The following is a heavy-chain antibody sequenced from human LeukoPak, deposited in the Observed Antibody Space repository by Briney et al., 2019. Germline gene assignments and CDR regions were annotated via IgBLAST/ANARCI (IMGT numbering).Heavy chain of an antibody. V-gene: IGHV3-64D*06. D-gene: IGHD3-10*01. CDR3: VKDYHRITMVLHYFDY. CDR2: ISSNGGST. J-gene: IGHJ4*02. CDR1: GFTFSGYA. Sequence: PGGSLRLSCSASGFTFSGYAMHWVRQAPGKGLEYVSAISSNGGSTYYADSVKGRFTISRDNSKNTLYLQMSSLRAEDTAVYYCVKDYHRITMVLHYFDYWGQGTLVTVSS.